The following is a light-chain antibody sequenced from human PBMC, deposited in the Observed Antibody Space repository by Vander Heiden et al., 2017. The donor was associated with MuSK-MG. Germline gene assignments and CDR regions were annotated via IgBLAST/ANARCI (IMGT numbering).Light chain of an antibody. J-gene: IGLJ2*01. CDR1: SSDVGGYNY. V-gene: IGLV2-11*01. CDR3: CSYAGSYTLI. CDR2: DVY. Sequence: QSALTQPRSVSGSPGQSVTISCTGTSSDVGGYNYVSWYEQHPGKAPKRMIYDVYKRPSGVPDRFSGSKSGNTASLTISGLQAEDEADYYCCSYAGSYTLIFGGGTKVTVL.